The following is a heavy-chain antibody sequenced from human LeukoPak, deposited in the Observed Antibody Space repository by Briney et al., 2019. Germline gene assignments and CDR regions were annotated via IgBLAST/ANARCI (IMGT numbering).Heavy chain of an antibody. CDR3: ARETRGGTYRYNFLDY. Sequence: PGGSLRLSCAASGFTFSNFDMTWVRQAPGKGPEWLSYIDSSGTVRYYADSVNRRFTISRDNAKNSLHLQMGSLRAEDTAVYYCARETRGGTYRYNFLDYWGLGTLVTVSS. CDR2: IDSSGTVR. CDR1: GFTFSNFD. D-gene: IGHD3-16*02. V-gene: IGHV3-48*03. J-gene: IGHJ4*02.